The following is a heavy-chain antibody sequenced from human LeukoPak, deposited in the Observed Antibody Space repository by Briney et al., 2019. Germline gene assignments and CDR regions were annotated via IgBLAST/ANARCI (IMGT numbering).Heavy chain of an antibody. D-gene: IGHD5-12*01. J-gene: IGHJ6*03. CDR1: GYTFTGYY. CDR3: ARRGYPVYYYYMDV. CDR2: MNPNSGNT. V-gene: IGHV1-8*02. Sequence: ASVKVSCKASGYTFTGYYMHWVRQATGQGLEWMGWMNPNSGNTGYAQKFQGRVTMTRNTSISTAYMELSSLRSDDTAVYYCARRGYPVYYYYMDVWGKGTTVTISS.